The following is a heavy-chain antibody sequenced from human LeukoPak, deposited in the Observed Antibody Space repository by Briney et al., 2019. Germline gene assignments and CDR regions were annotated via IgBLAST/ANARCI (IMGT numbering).Heavy chain of an antibody. D-gene: IGHD1-26*01. J-gene: IGHJ4*02. CDR3: AKSGGYGLIDY. V-gene: IGHV4-39*01. CDR1: GASISGSGYY. CDR2: IYSSGST. Sequence: SETLSLTCTVSGASISGSGYYWGWIRQPPGTGLERIGSIYSSGSTYYNASLQSRVTISIETSKNQISLRLNSVTAADTAMYYCAKSGGYGLIDYWGQGTLVTVSS.